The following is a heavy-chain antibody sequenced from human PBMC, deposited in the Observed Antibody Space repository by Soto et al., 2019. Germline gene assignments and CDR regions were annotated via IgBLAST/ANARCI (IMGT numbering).Heavy chain of an antibody. CDR1: GYSFTSYW. V-gene: IGHV5-51*01. Sequence: VESLKISCKGSGYSFTSYWIGWVRQMPGKGLEWMGIIYPGDSDTRYSPSFQGQVTISVDTSKNQFSLKLSSVTAADTAVYYCARAYCSGDTCSPYNWFDPWGRGTLVTVSS. CDR2: IYPGDSDT. CDR3: ARAYCSGDTCSPYNWFDP. J-gene: IGHJ5*02. D-gene: IGHD2-15*01.